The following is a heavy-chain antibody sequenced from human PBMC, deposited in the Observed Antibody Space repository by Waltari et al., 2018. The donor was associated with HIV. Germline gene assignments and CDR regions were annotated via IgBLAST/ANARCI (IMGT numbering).Heavy chain of an antibody. V-gene: IGHV3-33*01. J-gene: IGHJ4*02. D-gene: IGHD2-2*01. Sequence: QVQLVESGGGVVQPGKSLRLSCAASGFTFSSYGRHGVRQAPGKGLEWVAVIWHDANNQYYADSVQGRFTISRDNSKNTLYLQMNSLRAEDTALYYCARDSPAFSRGTEELDYWGQGTLVTVSS. CDR1: GFTFSSYG. CDR2: IWHDANNQ. CDR3: ARDSPAFSRGTEELDY.